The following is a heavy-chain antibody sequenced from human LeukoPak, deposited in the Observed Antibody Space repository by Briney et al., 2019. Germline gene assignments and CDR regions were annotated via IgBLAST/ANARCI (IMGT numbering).Heavy chain of an antibody. D-gene: IGHD2-15*01. V-gene: IGHV1-69*05. CDR1: GYTFTSYD. J-gene: IGHJ5*02. CDR3: ARAPWAALLPIDP. CDR2: IIPIFGTA. Sequence: GASVKVSCKASGYTFTSYDINWVRQAPGQGLEWMGRIIPIFGTANYAQKFQGRVTVTTDESTSTAYMELSSLRSEDTAVYYCARAPWAALLPIDPWGQGTLVTVSS.